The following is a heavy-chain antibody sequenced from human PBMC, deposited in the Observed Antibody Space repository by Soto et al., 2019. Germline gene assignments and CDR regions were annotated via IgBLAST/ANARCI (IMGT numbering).Heavy chain of an antibody. D-gene: IGHD3-3*01. J-gene: IGHJ6*02. Sequence: SETLSLTCAVSGGSTSSGGYSWSWIRQPPGKGLEWIGYIYHSGSTYYNPSLKSRVTISVDRSKNQFSLKLSSVTAADTAVYYCARAIWSGYYPYYYYGMDVWGQGTTVTVSS. CDR3: ARAIWSGYYPYYYYGMDV. CDR1: GGSTSSGGYS. CDR2: IYHSGST. V-gene: IGHV4-30-2*01.